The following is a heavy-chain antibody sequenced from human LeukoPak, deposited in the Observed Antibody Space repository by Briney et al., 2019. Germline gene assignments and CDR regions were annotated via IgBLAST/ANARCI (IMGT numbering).Heavy chain of an antibody. CDR2: FYSGGKT. V-gene: IGHV3-53*01. Sequence: GGSLRLSCAASGFTVSSSYMSWVRQAPGKGLERVSVFYSGGKTYYTDSVKGRFTISRDNSKNTLYLQMNSLRAEDTAVYYCAREGDGYNYDYWGQGTLVTVSS. J-gene: IGHJ4*02. D-gene: IGHD5-24*01. CDR3: AREGDGYNYDY. CDR1: GFTVSSSY.